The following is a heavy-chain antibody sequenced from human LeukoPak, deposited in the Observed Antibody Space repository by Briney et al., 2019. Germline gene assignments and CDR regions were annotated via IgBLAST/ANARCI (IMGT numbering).Heavy chain of an antibody. CDR3: ARGPGLLWFGEFFPFDL. D-gene: IGHD3-10*01. V-gene: IGHV1-69*05. J-gene: IGHJ2*01. CDR2: IIPIFGTA. Sequence: ASVKVSCKASGGTFSSYAISWVRQAPGQGLEWMGGIIPIFGTANYAQKFQGRVTITTDESTSTAYMELSSLRSEDTAVYYCARGPGLLWFGEFFPFDLWGRGTLVTVSS. CDR1: GGTFSSYA.